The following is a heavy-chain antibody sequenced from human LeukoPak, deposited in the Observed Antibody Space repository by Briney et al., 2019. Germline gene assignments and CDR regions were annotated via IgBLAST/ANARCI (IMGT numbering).Heavy chain of an antibody. CDR2: SYTSGST. J-gene: IGHJ6*03. V-gene: IGHV4-4*07. D-gene: IGHD2-2*01. CDR3: ARLSDCSSSSCPYYYYMDV. CDR1: GGSIRSYY. Sequence: PSDTLSLTCTVSGGSIRSYYWSWIRQPAGKGLEWIGRSYTSGSTNYNPSLESRVTMSVDTSKNQFSLKLSSVTAADTAVYYCARLSDCSSSSCPYYYYMDVWGKGTTVTVSS.